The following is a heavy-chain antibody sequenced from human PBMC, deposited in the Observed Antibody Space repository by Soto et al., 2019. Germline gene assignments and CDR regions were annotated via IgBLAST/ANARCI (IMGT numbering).Heavy chain of an antibody. CDR3: ARGRIAARRGPGSY. CDR2: INHSGST. J-gene: IGHJ4*02. CDR1: GGSFSGYY. Sequence: SETLSLTCAVYGGSFSGYYWSWIRQPPGKGLEWIGEINHSGSTNYNPSLKSRVTISVDTSKNQFSLKLSSVTAADTAVYYCARGRIAARRGPGSYWGQGTLVTVSS. V-gene: IGHV4-34*01. D-gene: IGHD6-6*01.